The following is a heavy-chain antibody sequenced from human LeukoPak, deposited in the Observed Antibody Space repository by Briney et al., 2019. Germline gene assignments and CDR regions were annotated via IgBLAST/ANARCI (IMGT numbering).Heavy chain of an antibody. CDR1: GGSIHTGGYY. J-gene: IGHJ4*02. V-gene: IGHV4-61*08. Sequence: SETLSLTCAVSGGSIHTGGYYWSWIRQPPGKGLEWIGYIYYSGSTNYNPSLKSRVTISVDTSKNQFSLKLSSVTAADTAVYYCARDHGAARPFDYWGQGTLVTVSS. CDR2: IYYSGST. CDR3: ARDHGAARPFDY. D-gene: IGHD6-6*01.